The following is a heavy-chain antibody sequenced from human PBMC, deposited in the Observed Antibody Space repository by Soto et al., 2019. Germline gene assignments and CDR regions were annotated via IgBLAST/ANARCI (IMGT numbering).Heavy chain of an antibody. CDR3: ARDQTVAFDY. J-gene: IGHJ4*02. Sequence: QVQLVESGGGVVQPGRSLRLSCAASGFTFSSYAMHWVRQAPGKGLEWVAVISYDGSNKYYADSVKGRFTISRDNSKNTLYLQMNSLRAEDTAVDYCARDQTVAFDYWGQGTLVTVSS. D-gene: IGHD4-17*01. CDR2: ISYDGSNK. V-gene: IGHV3-30-3*01. CDR1: GFTFSSYA.